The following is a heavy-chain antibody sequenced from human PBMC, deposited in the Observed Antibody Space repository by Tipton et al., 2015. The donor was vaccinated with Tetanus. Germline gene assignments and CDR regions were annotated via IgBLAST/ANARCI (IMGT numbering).Heavy chain of an antibody. CDR2: ISYDGSSE. CDR1: GFTFSSYG. V-gene: IGHV3-30*03. J-gene: IGHJ4*02. Sequence: SLRLSCAASGFTFSSYGMHWVRQAPGKGLEWVAVISYDGSSEYYADSVKGRFTISRDNSKNTLFLQMSSLRPEDTALYYCARDYFGSGSNYYFDYWGQGSQVSVSS. CDR3: ARDYFGSGSNYYFDY. D-gene: IGHD3-10*01.